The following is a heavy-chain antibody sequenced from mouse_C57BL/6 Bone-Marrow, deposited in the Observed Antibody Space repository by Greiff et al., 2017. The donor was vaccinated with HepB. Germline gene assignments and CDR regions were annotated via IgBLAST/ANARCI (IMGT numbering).Heavy chain of an antibody. D-gene: IGHD2-5*01. CDR1: GFTFSDYG. J-gene: IGHJ4*01. Sequence: EVQGVESGGGLVQPGGSLKLSCAASGFTFSDYGMHWVRQAPEKGLEWVAYISSGSSTIYYADTVKGRFTISRDNAKNTLFLQMTSLRSEDTAMYYCARDHSKGDAMDYWGQGTSVTVSS. V-gene: IGHV5-17*01. CDR3: ARDHSKGDAMDY. CDR2: ISSGSSTI.